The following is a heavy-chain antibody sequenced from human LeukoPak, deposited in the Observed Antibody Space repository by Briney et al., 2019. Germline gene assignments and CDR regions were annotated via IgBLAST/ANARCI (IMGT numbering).Heavy chain of an antibody. Sequence: GGSLRLSFAASGFPFSSYAMTWVRPAPGKGLEWVSSFSFNGESTYYADSAKGRFTISRDNSKNTLYLQMNSLRAEDTAVYYCAKGGYSNGRYYYYYMDVWGEGTTVTVSS. D-gene: IGHD5-18*01. CDR2: FSFNGEST. J-gene: IGHJ6*03. V-gene: IGHV3-23*01. CDR1: GFPFSSYA. CDR3: AKGGYSNGRYYYYYMDV.